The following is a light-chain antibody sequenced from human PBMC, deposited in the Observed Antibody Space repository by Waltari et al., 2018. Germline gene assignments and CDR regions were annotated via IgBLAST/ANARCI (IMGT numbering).Light chain of an antibody. V-gene: IGKV1-16*02. CDR1: QGIRNY. CDR3: QQYATDPFT. Sequence: DIQMTQSPSSLSAFVGDRVTITCRASQGIRNYFAWFQQKPGEAPRSLIYGTSSLRSGVPSKFSGSGSGTEFTLTISSLQPEDSATYYCQQYATDPFTFGQGTKLEIK. J-gene: IGKJ2*01. CDR2: GTS.